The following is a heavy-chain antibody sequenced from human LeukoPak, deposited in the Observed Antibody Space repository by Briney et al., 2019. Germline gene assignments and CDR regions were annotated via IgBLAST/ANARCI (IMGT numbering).Heavy chain of an antibody. V-gene: IGHV3-23*01. CDR2: ISGGGGGT. D-gene: IGHD5-18*01. J-gene: IGHJ4*02. Sequence: GGSLRLSCAASGFTFSTYAMSWVRQAPGKGLEWVSTISGGGGGTYYADSVKGRFTISRDNSKNTLYLQMNSLRAEDTAVYYCARDGYSYGPAFDYWGQGTLVTVSS. CDR1: GFTFSTYA. CDR3: ARDGYSYGPAFDY.